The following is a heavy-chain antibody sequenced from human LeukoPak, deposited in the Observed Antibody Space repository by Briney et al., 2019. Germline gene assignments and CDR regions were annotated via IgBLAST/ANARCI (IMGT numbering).Heavy chain of an antibody. CDR1: GYTFTGYY. CDR2: INPNSGGT. D-gene: IGHD1-7*01. CDR3: ARVPRTYNWNYVWFDP. Sequence: ASVKVSCKASGYTFTGYYMHWVRQAPGQGLEWMGWINPNSGGTNYAQKFQGRVTMTRDTSISTAYMELSRLRSDDTAVYYCARVPRTYNWNYVWFDPWGQGTLVTVSS. V-gene: IGHV1-2*02. J-gene: IGHJ5*02.